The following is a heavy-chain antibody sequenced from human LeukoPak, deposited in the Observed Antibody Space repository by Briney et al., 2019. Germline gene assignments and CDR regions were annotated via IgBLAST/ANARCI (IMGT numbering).Heavy chain of an antibody. V-gene: IGHV4-59*01. CDR2: VDHTGST. J-gene: IGHJ6*03. CDR1: GFTFSNYG. Sequence: GSLRLSCAASGFTFSNYGMSWVRQAPGKGLEWIGYVDHTGSTNFNPSLNGRVSISRDTTKNLFSLRLRSVTAADTAVYFCARGRVSSSTWYSTYYYYFYVDVWGKGTTVTVSS. CDR3: ARGRVSSSTWYSTYYYYFYVDV. D-gene: IGHD1-1*01.